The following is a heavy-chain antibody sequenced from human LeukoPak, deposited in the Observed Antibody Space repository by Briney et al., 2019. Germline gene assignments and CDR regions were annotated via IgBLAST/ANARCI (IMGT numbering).Heavy chain of an antibody. Sequence: GGSLRLSCAASGFTFSSYAMSWVRQAPGKGLEWVAFIRYDGSNKYYADSVKGRFTISRDNSRNTLYLQMDSLRPEDTAVYYCTTPRGGKLLLDAFDVWGQGTLVTVSS. V-gene: IGHV3-30*02. CDR2: IRYDGSNK. D-gene: IGHD3-10*01. J-gene: IGHJ3*01. CDR3: TTPRGGKLLLDAFDV. CDR1: GFTFSSYA.